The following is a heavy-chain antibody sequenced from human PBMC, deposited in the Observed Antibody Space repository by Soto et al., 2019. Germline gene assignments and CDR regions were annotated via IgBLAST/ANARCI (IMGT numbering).Heavy chain of an antibody. CDR1: GGSLSSGF. J-gene: IGHJ4*02. D-gene: IGHD5-12*01. CDR2: IHYSGST. V-gene: IGHV4-59*01. CDR3: TVGGGWLTDY. Sequence: QVQLQESGPGLVKPSETLSLTCSVSGGSLSSGFWGWFRQPPGKGLEWIGFIHYSGSTTYNPSLTSRLPISLDTSQNHFSLGLSSATAADPALYYCTVGGGWLTDYWGQGTLVTVSS.